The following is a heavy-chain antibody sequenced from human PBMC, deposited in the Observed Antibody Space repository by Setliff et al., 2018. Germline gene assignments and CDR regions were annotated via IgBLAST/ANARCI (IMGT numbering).Heavy chain of an antibody. CDR3: ARHRAVAGAYYFDF. V-gene: IGHV4-38-2*01. Sequence: SETLSLTCAVSVYSISRDCHWGWIRQPPGKGLEWIGSIYYSGNTYYNASLKGRVTISGDTSKNQFSLKLTAVTAADTAIYYCARHRAVAGAYYFDFWVQGTLVTVSS. J-gene: IGHJ4*02. CDR2: IYYSGNT. CDR1: VYSISRDCH. D-gene: IGHD6-19*01.